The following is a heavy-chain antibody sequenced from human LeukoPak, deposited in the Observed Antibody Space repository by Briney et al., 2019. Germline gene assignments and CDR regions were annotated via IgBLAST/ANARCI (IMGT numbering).Heavy chain of an antibody. V-gene: IGHV1-69*05. J-gene: IGHJ4*02. Sequence: SVKVSCKASGGTFSSYAISWVRQAPGQGLEWMGGIIPIFGTANYAQKFQGRVTITTDESTSTAYMELSSLRSEDTAVYYCASPSPRITMVQGHQTQFDYWGQGTLVTVSS. CDR2: IIPIFGTA. CDR1: GGTFSSYA. CDR3: ASPSPRITMVQGHQTQFDY. D-gene: IGHD3-10*01.